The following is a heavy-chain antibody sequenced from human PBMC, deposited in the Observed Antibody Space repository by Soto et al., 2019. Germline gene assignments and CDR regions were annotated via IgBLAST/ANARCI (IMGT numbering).Heavy chain of an antibody. CDR2: ISAYNGNT. D-gene: IGHD6-19*01. CDR1: GYTFTSYG. V-gene: IGHV1-18*01. CDR3: ARGPRSGWYMGWFDP. Sequence: GASVKVSCKASGYTFTSYGISWVRQAPGQGLEWMGWISAYNGNTNYAQKLQGRVTMTTDTSTSTAYMELRSLRSDDTAVYYCARGPRSGWYMGWFDPWGQGTLVTVYS. J-gene: IGHJ5*02.